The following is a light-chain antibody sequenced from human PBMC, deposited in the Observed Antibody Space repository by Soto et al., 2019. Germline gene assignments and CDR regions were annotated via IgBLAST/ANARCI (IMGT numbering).Light chain of an antibody. J-gene: IGLJ3*02. V-gene: IGLV2-23*02. CDR3: CSYAGSSSV. CDR1: SSDVGSYNL. Sequence: QSALTQPASVSGSPGQSITISCTGTSSDVGSYNLVSWYQQHPGKAPKLMIYEVSKRPSGVSNRFSGSTSGNTASLTISGLQAEDEADYYCCSYAGSSSVFGGGTKVTVL. CDR2: EVS.